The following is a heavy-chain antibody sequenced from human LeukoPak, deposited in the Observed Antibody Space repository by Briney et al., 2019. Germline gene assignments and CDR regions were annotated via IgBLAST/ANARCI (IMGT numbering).Heavy chain of an antibody. D-gene: IGHD2-15*01. CDR1: GGSISSGSYY. V-gene: IGHV4-61*02. CDR3: AREMRGGNSLEY. J-gene: IGHJ4*02. Sequence: SETLSLTCTVSGGSISSGSYYWSWIRQPAGKGLEWIGRIYTSGSTNYNPSLKSRVTISVDTSKNQFSLKLSSVTAADTAVYYCAREMRGGNSLEYWGQGTLVTVSS. CDR2: IYTSGST.